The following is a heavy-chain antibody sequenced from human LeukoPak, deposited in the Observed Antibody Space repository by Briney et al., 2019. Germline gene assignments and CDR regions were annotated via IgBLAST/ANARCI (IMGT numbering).Heavy chain of an antibody. CDR2: ISGSGSGSGTST. J-gene: IGHJ4*02. Sequence: GGSLRLSCVASGFTFSTYAMSWVRQTPGKGVEWVSGISGSGSGSGTSTSYADSVRARFTISRDNPNNTLFLQMNSLRAEDTAVYYCAKEVDFWSGYCDYWGQGTLVTVSS. D-gene: IGHD3-3*01. V-gene: IGHV3-23*01. CDR3: AKEVDFWSGYCDY. CDR1: GFTFSTYA.